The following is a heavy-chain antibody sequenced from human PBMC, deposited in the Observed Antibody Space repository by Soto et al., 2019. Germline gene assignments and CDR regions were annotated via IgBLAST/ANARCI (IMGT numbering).Heavy chain of an antibody. CDR1: GFTFSSYA. V-gene: IGHV3-23*01. Sequence: GGFLRLSCAASGFTFSSYAMSWVRQAPGEGLEWVSAISGSGGSTYYADSVKGRFTISRDNSKNTLYLQMNSLRAEDTAVYYCAKDITIFGVVTTSFDYWGQGTLVPVSS. J-gene: IGHJ4*02. D-gene: IGHD3-3*01. CDR3: AKDITIFGVVTTSFDY. CDR2: ISGSGGST.